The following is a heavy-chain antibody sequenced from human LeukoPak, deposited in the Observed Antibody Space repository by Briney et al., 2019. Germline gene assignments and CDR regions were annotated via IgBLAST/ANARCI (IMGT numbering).Heavy chain of an antibody. CDR2: ISSSSSTI. D-gene: IGHD4-23*01. V-gene: IGHV3-48*01. CDR1: GFTFSSYS. Sequence: GGSLRLSCAASGFTFSSYSMNWVRQAPGKGLEWVSYISSSSSTIYYADSVKGRFTISRDNAKSSLYLQMNSLRAEDTAVYYCARGLRWAISLLWYWGQGTLVTVSS. J-gene: IGHJ4*02. CDR3: ARGLRWAISLLWY.